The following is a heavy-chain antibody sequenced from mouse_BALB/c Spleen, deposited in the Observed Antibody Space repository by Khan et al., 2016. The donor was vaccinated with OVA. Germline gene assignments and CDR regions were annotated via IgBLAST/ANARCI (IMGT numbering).Heavy chain of an antibody. CDR1: GFTFSSYG. J-gene: IGHJ2*01. V-gene: IGHV5-6-3*01. CDR2: INSNGGST. Sequence: EVKLQESGGGLVQPGGSLKLSCAASGFTFSSYGMSWVRQTPDKRLELVATINSNGGSTYYPDSVKGRFTISRDHAKNTLYLQMSSLKSEDTAMYYCARMARTINWGQGTTLTVSS. CDR3: ARMARTIN.